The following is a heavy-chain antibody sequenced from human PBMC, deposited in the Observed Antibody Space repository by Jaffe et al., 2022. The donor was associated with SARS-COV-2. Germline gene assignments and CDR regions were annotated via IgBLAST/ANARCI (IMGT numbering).Heavy chain of an antibody. CDR2: ISSSSSYI. CDR3: ARGGEFCGGDCPDAFDI. D-gene: IGHD2-21*02. Sequence: EVQLVESGGGLVKPGGSLRLSCAASGFTFSSYSMNWVRQAPGKGLEWVSSISSSSSYIYYADSVKGRFTISRDNAKNSLYLQMNSLRAEDTAVYYCARGGEFCGGDCPDAFDIWGQGTMVTVSS. V-gene: IGHV3-21*01. J-gene: IGHJ3*02. CDR1: GFTFSSYS.